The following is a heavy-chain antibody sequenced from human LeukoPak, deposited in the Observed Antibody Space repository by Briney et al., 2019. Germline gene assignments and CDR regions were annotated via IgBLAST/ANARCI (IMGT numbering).Heavy chain of an antibody. V-gene: IGHV1-69*05. CDR1: VGTLGSYA. J-gene: IGHJ4*02. D-gene: IGHD1-1*01. CDR2: IIPIFGKA. Sequence: SVKLSCMSSVGTLGSYALCWVRQAPGQGLEWLGGIIPIFGKANYAQRFQGRVTMTKDTSTSTAYMELRSLRSDDTAVYYCARDLSYTGPLLASNDRDYWGQGTLVTVSS. CDR3: ARDLSYTGPLLASNDRDY.